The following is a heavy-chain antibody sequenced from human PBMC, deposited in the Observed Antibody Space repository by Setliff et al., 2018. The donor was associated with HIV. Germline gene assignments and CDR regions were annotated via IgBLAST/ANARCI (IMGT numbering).Heavy chain of an antibody. J-gene: IGHJ4*02. CDR1: AGSFSGYY. Sequence: ASETLSLTCAVYAGSFSGYYWIWIRQPPGKGLEWIGEINHSGSTNYNPSLRSRVTMSVDTSKNQFSLKLSSLTAADTAVYYCARVAPYAIVAATPRYFDSWGQGTLVTVSS. V-gene: IGHV4-34*01. D-gene: IGHD3-22*01. CDR2: INHSGST. CDR3: ARVAPYAIVAATPRYFDS.